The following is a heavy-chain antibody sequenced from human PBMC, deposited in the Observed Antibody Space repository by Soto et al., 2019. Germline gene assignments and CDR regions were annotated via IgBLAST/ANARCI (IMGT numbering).Heavy chain of an antibody. CDR1: GYSISSGYY. V-gene: IGHV4-38-2*01. Sequence: PSETLSLTCAVSGYSISSGYYWGWIRQPPGKGLEWIGSIYHSGSTYYNPSLKSRVTISVDTSKNQFSLKLSSVTAADTAVYYCARAAARTYYDFWSGYSGNWFDPWGQGTLVTV. CDR3: ARAAARTYYDFWSGYSGNWFDP. CDR2: IYHSGST. D-gene: IGHD3-3*01. J-gene: IGHJ5*02.